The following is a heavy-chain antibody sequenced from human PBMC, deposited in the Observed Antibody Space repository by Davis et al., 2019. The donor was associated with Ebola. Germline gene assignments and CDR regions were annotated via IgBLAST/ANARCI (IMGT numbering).Heavy chain of an antibody. J-gene: IGHJ2*01. D-gene: IGHD1-14*01. Sequence: GESLKISCAASGFTFSNYAMSWVRQAPGTGLEWVSGISDSGINTHYADSVKGRFTISRDNSKNTLYLQMSSLRAEDTAVYYCARDLPGGDWYFDLWGRGTLVTVSS. CDR3: ARDLPGGDWYFDL. V-gene: IGHV3-23*01. CDR1: GFTFSNYA. CDR2: ISDSGINT.